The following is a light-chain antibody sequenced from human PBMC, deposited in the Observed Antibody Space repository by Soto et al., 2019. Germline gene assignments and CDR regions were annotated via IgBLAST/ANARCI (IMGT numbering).Light chain of an antibody. Sequence: EIVLTQSPGTLSLSPGERATLSCRASQSVSCSYLAWYQQKPGQAPRLLFYGASSRATGIPDRFSGSGSGTDFTLTISRLEPEDFAVYYCQQYGSSPMYTFGQGTKLEIK. CDR1: QSVSCSY. J-gene: IGKJ2*01. CDR2: GAS. V-gene: IGKV3-20*01. CDR3: QQYGSSPMYT.